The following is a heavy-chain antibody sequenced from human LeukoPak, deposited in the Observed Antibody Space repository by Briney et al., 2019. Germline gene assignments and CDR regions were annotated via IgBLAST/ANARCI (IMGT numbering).Heavy chain of an antibody. CDR1: GGSISSSSYY. V-gene: IGHV4-39*01. J-gene: IGHJ6*02. D-gene: IGHD5-18*01. CDR3: ARLATAMAHLTPYYYGMDV. Sequence: SSETLSLTCTVSGGSISSSSYYWGWIRQPPGKGLEWIGSIYYSGSTYYNPSLKSRVTISVDTSKNQFSLKLSSVTAADTAVYYCARLATAMAHLTPYYYGMDVWGQGTTVTVSS. CDR2: IYYSGST.